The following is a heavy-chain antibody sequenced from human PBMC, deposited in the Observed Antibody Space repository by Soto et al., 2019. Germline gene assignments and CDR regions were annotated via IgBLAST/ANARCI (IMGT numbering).Heavy chain of an antibody. CDR2: INPDNGNT. CDR3: ARGIATGQLDP. CDR1: GYTFTRYT. Sequence: ASVKVSCKASGYTFTRYTMNWVRQAPGQRLEWMGWINPDNGNTKSSQKFQDRVIITRDTSASTAYMDLSSLRSEDTAVYYCARGIATGQLDPWGQGTLGAVSS. J-gene: IGHJ5*02. D-gene: IGHD2-15*01. V-gene: IGHV1-3*01.